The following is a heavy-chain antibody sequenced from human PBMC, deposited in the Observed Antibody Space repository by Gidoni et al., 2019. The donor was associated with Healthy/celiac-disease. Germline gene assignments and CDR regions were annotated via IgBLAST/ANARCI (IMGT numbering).Heavy chain of an antibody. CDR3: ARDFSGGSYGTYYFDY. CDR2: IYHSGST. J-gene: IGHJ4*02. CDR1: GGPIRSSNW. V-gene: IGHV4-4*02. D-gene: IGHD1-26*01. Sequence: QVQLQESGPGLVKPSGTLSLTCAVPGGPIRSSNWWSWVRQPPGKGLEWIGEIYHSGSTNYNPSLKSRVTISVDKSKNQFSLKLSSVTAADTAVYYCARDFSGGSYGTYYFDYWGQGTLVTVSS.